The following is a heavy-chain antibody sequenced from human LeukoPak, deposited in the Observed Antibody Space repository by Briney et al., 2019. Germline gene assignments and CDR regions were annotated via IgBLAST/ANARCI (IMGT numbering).Heavy chain of an antibody. V-gene: IGHV3-9*01. CDR2: ISWNSGSI. Sequence: GGSLRLSCAASGFTFDDYAMHWVRQAPGKGLEWVSGISWNSGSIGYADSVKGRFTISRDNAKNSLYLQMNSLRAEDTAVYYCARAPGYRSFLDYWGQGTLVIVSS. D-gene: IGHD6-13*01. CDR3: ARAPGYRSFLDY. J-gene: IGHJ4*02. CDR1: GFTFDDYA.